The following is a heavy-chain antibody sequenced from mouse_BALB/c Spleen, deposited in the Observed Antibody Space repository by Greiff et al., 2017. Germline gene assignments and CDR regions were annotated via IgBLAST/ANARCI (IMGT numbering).Heavy chain of an antibody. CDR2: ISSGGSYT. D-gene: IGHD2-2*01. V-gene: IGHV5-6*01. CDR3: ARHGLQYFDY. Sequence: EVKLMESGGDLVKPGGSLKLSCAASGFTFSSYGMSWVRQTPDKRLEWVATISSGGSYTYYPDSVKGRFTISRDNAKNTLYLQMSSLKSEDTAMYYCARHGLQYFDYWGQGTTLTVSS. CDR1: GFTFSSYG. J-gene: IGHJ2*01.